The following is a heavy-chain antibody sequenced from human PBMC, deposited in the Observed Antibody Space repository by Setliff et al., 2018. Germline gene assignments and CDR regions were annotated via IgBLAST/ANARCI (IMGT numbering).Heavy chain of an antibody. V-gene: IGHV4-4*07. Sequence: SETLSLPCSVSSGSMRNYYWIWIRQPAGEGLEWIGRIYTSGSTNYNPSLKRRVTISLEMSKNQFSLTLSSVTAADTAVYYCARARPATIAGVVPGVADFGIDVWGQGTTVTVSS. J-gene: IGHJ6*02. D-gene: IGHD2-2*01. CDR1: SGSMRNYY. CDR3: ARARPATIAGVVPGVADFGIDV. CDR2: IYTSGST.